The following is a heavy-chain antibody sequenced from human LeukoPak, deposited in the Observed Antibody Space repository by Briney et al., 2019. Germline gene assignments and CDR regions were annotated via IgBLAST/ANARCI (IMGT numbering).Heavy chain of an antibody. CDR3: ARGGRSQLLDWFDP. CDR2: INTNTGNP. D-gene: IGHD2-2*01. Sequence: ASVKVSCKASGYTFTSYAMNWVRQAPGQGLEWMGWINTNTGNPTYAQGFTGRFVFSLDTSVSTAYLQISSLKAEDTAVYYCARGGRSQLLDWFDPWGQGTLVTVSS. V-gene: IGHV7-4-1*02. J-gene: IGHJ5*02. CDR1: GYTFTSYA.